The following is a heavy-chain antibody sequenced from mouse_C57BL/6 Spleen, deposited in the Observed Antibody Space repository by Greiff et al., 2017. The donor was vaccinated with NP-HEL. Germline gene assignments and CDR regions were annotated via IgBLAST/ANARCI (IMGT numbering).Heavy chain of an antibody. D-gene: IGHD2-2*01. V-gene: IGHV1-26*01. CDR3: ASTPVTTGYYYAMDY. J-gene: IGHJ4*01. Sequence: EVQLQQSGPELVKPGASVKISCKASGYTFTDYYMNWVKQSHGKSLEWIGDINPNNGGTSYNQKFKGKATLTVDKSSSTAYMELRSLTSEDSAVYYCASTPVTTGYYYAMDYWGQGTSVTVSS. CDR1: GYTFTDYY. CDR2: INPNNGGT.